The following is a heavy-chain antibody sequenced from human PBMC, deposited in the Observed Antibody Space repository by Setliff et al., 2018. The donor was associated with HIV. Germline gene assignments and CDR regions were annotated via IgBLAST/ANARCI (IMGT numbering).Heavy chain of an antibody. V-gene: IGHV3-53*01. D-gene: IGHD3-16*01. Sequence: GGSLRLSCAVSGFTFSTFSMSWVRQAPGKGLEWVSFIYSDGRTYHADSVKGLFSISRDNSKNMMHLQMNGLRPEDTAVYYCAKGVKWLDPWGQGTLVTVSS. CDR1: GFTFSTFS. CDR2: IYSDGRT. J-gene: IGHJ5*02. CDR3: AKGVKWLDP.